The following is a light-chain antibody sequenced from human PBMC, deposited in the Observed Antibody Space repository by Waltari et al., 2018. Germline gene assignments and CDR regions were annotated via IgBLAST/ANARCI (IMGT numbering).Light chain of an antibody. CDR1: QGISSY. J-gene: IGKJ1*01. Sequence: AIRITQSPSSLSASTGDRVTITCRASQGISSYLAWYQQKPGKAPNLLIYGASTLQSGVPSRFSGSGSETDFTLTISCLQSEDFATYYCQQYYNYPRTFGQGTRVEIK. CDR2: GAS. CDR3: QQYYNYPRT. V-gene: IGKV1-8*01.